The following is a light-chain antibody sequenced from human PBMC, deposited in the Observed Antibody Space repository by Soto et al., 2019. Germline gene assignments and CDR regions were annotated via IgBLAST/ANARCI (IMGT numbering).Light chain of an antibody. CDR3: QQYNNWPPWT. CDR2: GAS. V-gene: IGKV3-15*01. Sequence: EIVMTQSPASLSVSPGDRATLSCRASQSVSSNLAWYQQKPGQAPRLLIYGASTRATGIPARFSGSGSGTEFTLTIRSLQSEDFAVYYCQQYNNWPPWTFGQGTTVDIK. J-gene: IGKJ1*01. CDR1: QSVSSN.